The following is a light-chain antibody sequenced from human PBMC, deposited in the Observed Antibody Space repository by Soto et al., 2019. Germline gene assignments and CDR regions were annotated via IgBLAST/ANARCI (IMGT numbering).Light chain of an antibody. J-gene: IGLJ1*01. CDR1: SSNIGSNT. CDR3: TTGIDTLYLFVSVTSTNVTV. Sequence: QSVLTHPPSASGTPGQRVTISCSGSSSNIGSNTVNWYQQLPGTAPKLLIYSNNQRPSGVPDRFSGSKSGTSASLAISGLQSEYYFNYYSTTGIDTLYLFVSVTSTNVTVFG. V-gene: IGLV1-44*01. CDR2: SNN.